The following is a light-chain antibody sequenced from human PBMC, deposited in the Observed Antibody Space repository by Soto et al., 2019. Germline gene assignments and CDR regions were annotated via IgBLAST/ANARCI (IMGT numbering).Light chain of an antibody. V-gene: IGLV2-14*01. Sequence: QSVLTQPASVSGSPGQSITISCTGTSSDVGCYNYVSWYQQHPGTAPKLIIYEVSNRHSGVSNRFSGSKSGNTASLTISGLHAEDEADYCCNSYRTHYTCLFGGGTKLTVL. J-gene: IGLJ3*02. CDR2: EVS. CDR3: NSYRTHYTCL. CDR1: SSDVGCYNY.